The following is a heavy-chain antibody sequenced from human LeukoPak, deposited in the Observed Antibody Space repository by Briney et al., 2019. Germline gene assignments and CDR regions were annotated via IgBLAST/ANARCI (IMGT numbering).Heavy chain of an antibody. CDR1: GYTFTDYY. D-gene: IGHD3-3*01. CDR2: ISAYNGNT. Sequence: GASVKVSCKASGYTFTDYYIHWVRQAPGQGLEWMGWISAYNGNTNYAQKLQGRVTMTTDTSTSTAYMELRSLRSDDTAVYYCAWTYYDFWSDYYYYYMDVWGKGTTVTVSS. CDR3: AWTYYDFWSDYYYYYMDV. V-gene: IGHV1-18*04. J-gene: IGHJ6*03.